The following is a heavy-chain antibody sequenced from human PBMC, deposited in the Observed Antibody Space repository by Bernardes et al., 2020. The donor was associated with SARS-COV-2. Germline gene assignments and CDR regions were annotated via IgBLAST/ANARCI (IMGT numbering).Heavy chain of an antibody. D-gene: IGHD6-6*01. J-gene: IGHJ4*02. V-gene: IGHV1-8*01. CDR3: ARVAGSSPLGY. Sequence: ASVKVSCKASGYTFTSYDINWVRQATGQGLEWMGWMNPNSGNTGYAQKFQGRVTMTRSTSISTAYMELSSLRSEDTAVYFCARVAGSSPLGYWGQGTLVIVSS. CDR2: MNPNSGNT. CDR1: GYTFTSYD.